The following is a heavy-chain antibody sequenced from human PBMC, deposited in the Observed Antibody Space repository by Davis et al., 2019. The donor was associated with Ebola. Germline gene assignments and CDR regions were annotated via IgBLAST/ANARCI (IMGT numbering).Heavy chain of an antibody. CDR2: IYSDDIT. CDR1: GTYITSHY. D-gene: IGHD3-22*01. CDR3: ARNSSGFGHFDS. Sequence: PSETLSLTCTVSGTYITSHYWTWIRQSPGRGLEWIGYIYSDDITNYNPSLKSRVSISVGTSKNQFSLKLNSITAADSAVYYCARNSSGFGHFDSWGQGTLVTVSS. V-gene: IGHV4-59*11. J-gene: IGHJ4*02.